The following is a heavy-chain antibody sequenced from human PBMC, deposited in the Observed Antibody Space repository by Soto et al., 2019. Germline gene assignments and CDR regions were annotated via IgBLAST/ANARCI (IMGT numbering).Heavy chain of an antibody. D-gene: IGHD5-12*01. CDR1: GGSISSYY. CDR3: ARQGADIVATIGFSWYFDY. Sequence: SETLSLTCTVSGGSISSYYWSWIRQPPGKGLEWIGYIYYSGSTNYNPSLKSRVTISVDTSKNQFSLKLSSVTAADAAVYYCARQGADIVATIGFSWYFDYWGKGSLVTVAS. J-gene: IGHJ4*02. CDR2: IYYSGST. V-gene: IGHV4-59*08.